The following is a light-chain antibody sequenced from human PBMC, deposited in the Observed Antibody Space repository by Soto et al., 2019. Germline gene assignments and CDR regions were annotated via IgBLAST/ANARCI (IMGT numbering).Light chain of an antibody. V-gene: IGLV3-21*04. CDR1: NIGSKS. J-gene: IGLJ1*01. CDR2: HDS. Sequence: SYELTQPPSVSVAPGKTARITCGGNNIGSKSVHWYQQKPGQAPVLVIYHDSDRPSGIPERFSGSNSGNTATLTISRVEAGDEADYYCQVWDSSSGVFGTGTKLTVL. CDR3: QVWDSSSGV.